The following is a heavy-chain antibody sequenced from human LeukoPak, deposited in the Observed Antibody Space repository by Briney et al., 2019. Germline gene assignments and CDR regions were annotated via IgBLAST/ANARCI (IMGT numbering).Heavy chain of an antibody. J-gene: IGHJ4*02. V-gene: IGHV3-11*06. D-gene: IGHD6-19*01. CDR3: ARVVSVASYYLDH. CDR2: ISSSSSYT. CDR1: GFTFSDYY. Sequence: GGSLRLSCAASGFTFSDYYMSWIRQAPGKGLEWVSYISSSSSYTNYADSVKGRFTISRDNAKNSLYLQMNSLRADDTAVYYCARVVSVASYYLDHWGQGTLVTVSS.